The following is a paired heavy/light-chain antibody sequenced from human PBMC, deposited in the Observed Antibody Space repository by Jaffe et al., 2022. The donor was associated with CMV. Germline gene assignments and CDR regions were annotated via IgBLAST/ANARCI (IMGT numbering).Heavy chain of an antibody. CDR1: GFSFSAYY. Sequence: VQLVESGGGLVKPGESLRLSCAASGFSFSAYYMTWVRQAPGKGLEWLSHINGNSLNTDYADSLRGRFVISRDNVKNYVYLQMNTLRVEDTAVYYCARGGDSFLKGFDYWGQGVLVTVSS. CDR2: INGNSLNT. V-gene: IGHV3-11*06. D-gene: IGHD2-21*02. CDR3: ARGGDSFLKGFDY. J-gene: IGHJ4*02.
Light chain of an antibody. J-gene: IGLJ3*02. CDR2: YQSDSDN. V-gene: IGLV5-45*03. Sequence: QAVLTQPSSLSASPGASASLTCTLRSGINIATYRIYWYQQKPGSPPQFLLKYQSDSDNQLGSGVPSRFSGSKDASANAGILLISGLQSDDEADYYCMTWHGSAWEFGGGTTLTVL. CDR1: SGINIATYR. CDR3: MTWHGSAWE.